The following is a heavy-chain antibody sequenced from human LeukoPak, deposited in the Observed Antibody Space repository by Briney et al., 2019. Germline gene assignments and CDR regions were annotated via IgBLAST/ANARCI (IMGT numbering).Heavy chain of an antibody. CDR2: ISAYNGNT. Sequence: ASVKVSCKVSGYTLTELSMHWARQAPGQGLEWMGWISAYNGNTNYAQKLQGRVTMTTDTSTSTAYMELRSLRSDDTAVYYCARVGEINWFDPWGQGTLVTVSS. J-gene: IGHJ5*02. CDR1: GYTLTELS. D-gene: IGHD3-10*01. V-gene: IGHV1-18*01. CDR3: ARVGEINWFDP.